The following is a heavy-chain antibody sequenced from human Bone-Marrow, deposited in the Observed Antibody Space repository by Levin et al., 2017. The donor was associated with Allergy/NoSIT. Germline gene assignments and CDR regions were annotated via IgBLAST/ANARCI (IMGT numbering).Heavy chain of an antibody. J-gene: IGHJ3*02. D-gene: IGHD1-20*01. CDR1: GDTLTHLS. V-gene: IGHV1-24*01. CDR3: VTELNDDNWNGLAFDI. CDR2: FDPEEGET. Sequence: RASVKVSCKVSGDTLTHLSIHWVRQAPGQGPEWMGGFDPEEGETIYTQKFQGRVTMTEDPSTDIAYMELNSLKSDDTAVYYCVTELNDDNWNGLAFDIWGQGTLVTVS.